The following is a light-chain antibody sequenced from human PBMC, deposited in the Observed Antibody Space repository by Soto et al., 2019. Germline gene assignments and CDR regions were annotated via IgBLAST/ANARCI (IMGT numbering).Light chain of an antibody. CDR1: QSLSSN. CDR2: GAS. J-gene: IGKJ1*01. Sequence: EIVITQSPVTLSVSPGERATLSCRASQSLSSNLAWYQQKPGQAPRLLIYGASTRATGIPARFSGSGSGTEFTLTISSLQSEDFAVYYCQQYNNWPRTFGQGTKVDIK. V-gene: IGKV3-15*01. CDR3: QQYNNWPRT.